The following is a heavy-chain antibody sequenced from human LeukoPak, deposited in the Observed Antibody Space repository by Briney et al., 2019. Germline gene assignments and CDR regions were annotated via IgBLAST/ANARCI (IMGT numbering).Heavy chain of an antibody. D-gene: IGHD1-26*01. Sequence: SVKVSCKTSGYTFTSYGMHWVRQAPGQGLEWMGGIIPIFGTANYAQKFQGRVTITADESTSTAYMELSSLRSEDTAVYYCARGPSGSYHSWGQGTLVTVSS. V-gene: IGHV1-69*13. CDR2: IIPIFGTA. J-gene: IGHJ4*02. CDR1: GYTFTSYG. CDR3: ARGPSGSYHS.